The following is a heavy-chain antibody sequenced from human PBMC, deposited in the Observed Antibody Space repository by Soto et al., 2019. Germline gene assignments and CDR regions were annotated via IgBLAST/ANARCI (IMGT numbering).Heavy chain of an antibody. CDR2: ISYDGSNK. CDR3: ATVDVGIAVAGTLY. CDR1: GFTFSSYA. D-gene: IGHD6-19*01. J-gene: IGHJ4*02. Sequence: PGGSLRLSWAASGFTFSSYAMHWVRQAPGKGLEWVAVISYDGSNKYYADSVKGRFTISRDNSKNTLYLQMDSLRAEDTAVYYCATVDVGIAVAGTLYWGQGTLVTVSS. V-gene: IGHV3-30-3*01.